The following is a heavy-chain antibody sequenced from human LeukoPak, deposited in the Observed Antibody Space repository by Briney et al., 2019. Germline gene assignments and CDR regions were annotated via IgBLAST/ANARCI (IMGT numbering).Heavy chain of an antibody. V-gene: IGHV4-34*01. J-gene: IGHJ4*02. D-gene: IGHD5-12*01. Sequence: SETLSLTCGVYGGSLSGYYLNWIRQSPGKGLEWIGEINHSGSTNYNPSLKSRVTISVDTSKNQFSLKLSSVTAADTAVYYCARGGGYSGYALDYWGQGTLVTVSS. CDR2: INHSGST. CDR3: ARGGGYSGYALDY. CDR1: GGSLSGYY.